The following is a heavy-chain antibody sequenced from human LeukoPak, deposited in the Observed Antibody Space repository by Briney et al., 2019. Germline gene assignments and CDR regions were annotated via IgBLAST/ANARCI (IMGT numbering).Heavy chain of an antibody. CDR3: AREEKYCSSTSCYGYWFDP. CDR1: GYTFTGHY. Sequence: ASVKVSCKASGYTFTGHYMHWVRQAPGQGLEWMGWINPNSGGTNYAQKFQGRVTMTRDTSISTAYMELSRLRSDDTAVYYCAREEKYCSSTSCYGYWFDPWGQGTLVTVSS. CDR2: INPNSGGT. D-gene: IGHD2-2*01. V-gene: IGHV1-2*02. J-gene: IGHJ5*02.